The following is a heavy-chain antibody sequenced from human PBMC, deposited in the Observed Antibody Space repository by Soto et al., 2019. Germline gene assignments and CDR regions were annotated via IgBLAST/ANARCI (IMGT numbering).Heavy chain of an antibody. V-gene: IGHV3-7*01. CDR2: IKQDGSEK. CDR1: GFTFSSYW. CDR3: VVLRYFAWLVANLLFAP. Sequence: EVQLVESGGGLVQPGGSLRLSCAASGFTFSSYWMSWVRQAPGKGLEWVANIKQDGSEKYYVDSVKGRFTISRDNAKNSLYLQMNSLRAEDTAVYYCVVLRYFAWLVANLLFAPWGQGTLVTFSS. D-gene: IGHD3-9*01. J-gene: IGHJ5*02.